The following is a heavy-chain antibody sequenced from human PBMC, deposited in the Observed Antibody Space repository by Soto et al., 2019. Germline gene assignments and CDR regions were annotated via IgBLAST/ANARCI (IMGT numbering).Heavy chain of an antibody. D-gene: IGHD3-16*01. CDR1: GFTVTSNF. J-gene: IGHJ4*02. CDR3: ARGWGRFDY. V-gene: IGHV3-53*01. CDR2: IHSDGTT. Sequence: EVQLVESGGGFIQPGGSLRLSCAASGFTVTSNFMSWVRQAPGRGLEWVSVIHSDGTTYYSDSVKGRFTISRDNSKNTLYLQMNSLRVEDTAVYYCARGWGRFDYWGQGTLVTVSS.